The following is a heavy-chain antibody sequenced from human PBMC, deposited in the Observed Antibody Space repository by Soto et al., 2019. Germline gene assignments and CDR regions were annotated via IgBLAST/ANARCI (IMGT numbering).Heavy chain of an antibody. Sequence: QVQLVQSGAEVKKPGASVKVSCKASGYTFTGYYMHWVRQAPGQGLEWMGWINPNSGGTNYAQKFQGWVTMNRDTSISTAYMELSRLRSDDTAVHYCARDPRIAAAGTYWEEDYYYGMDVW. CDR1: GYTFTGYY. J-gene: IGHJ6*01. V-gene: IGHV1-2*04. D-gene: IGHD6-13*01. CDR2: INPNSGGT. CDR3: ARDPRIAAAGTYWEEDYYYGMDV.